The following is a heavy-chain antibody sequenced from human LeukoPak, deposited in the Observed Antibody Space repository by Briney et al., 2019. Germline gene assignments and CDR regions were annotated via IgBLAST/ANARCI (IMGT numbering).Heavy chain of an antibody. V-gene: IGHV3-30*04. D-gene: IGHD3-22*01. CDR2: MSYDGSNT. CDR3: ARDGLNYYDSSGYSDY. CDR1: GFTFSTYA. Sequence: PGRSLRLSCAASGFTFSTYAMHWVRQAPGKGLEWVAVMSYDGSNTYYGDSVKGRFTISRDNSENTLYLQMNSLRAEDTAVYYCARDGLNYYDSSGYSDYWGQGTLVTVSS. J-gene: IGHJ4*02.